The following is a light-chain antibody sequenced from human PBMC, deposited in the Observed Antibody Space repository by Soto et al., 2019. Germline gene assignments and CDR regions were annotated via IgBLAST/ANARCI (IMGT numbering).Light chain of an antibody. V-gene: IGKV3-20*01. Sequence: EFGRTQSPGTLSISPGERATLSCRASQTVRNNYLAWYQQKPGQAPRLLIYDASSRATGIPDRFSGGGSGTDFTLTISRLEPEDFAVYYCQQYGSSYPWTFGQGTKVDIK. CDR1: QTVRNNY. CDR2: DAS. J-gene: IGKJ1*01. CDR3: QQYGSSYPWT.